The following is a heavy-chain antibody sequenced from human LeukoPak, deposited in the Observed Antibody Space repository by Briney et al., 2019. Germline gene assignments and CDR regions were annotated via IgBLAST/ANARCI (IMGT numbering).Heavy chain of an antibody. J-gene: IGHJ4*02. CDR3: ARSAGMVDY. CDR2: INTDGSRT. V-gene: IGHV3-74*01. CDR1: GFTFSNCW. Sequence: PGGSLRLSCAASGFTFSNCWMHWVRQAPGKGLVWVSRINTDGSRTTYADSVRGRFTISRDNAKNTLYLQMNTLRAEDTAVYYCARSAGMVDYWGQGTLVTVSS.